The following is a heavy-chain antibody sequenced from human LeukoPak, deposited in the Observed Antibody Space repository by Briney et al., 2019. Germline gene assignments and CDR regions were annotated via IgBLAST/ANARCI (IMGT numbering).Heavy chain of an antibody. CDR3: ARDGPDYGDFDY. CDR1: GFTFSSYA. D-gene: IGHD4-17*01. Sequence: GRSLRLSCAASGFTFSSYAMHWVRQAPGKGLEWVAVISYDGSNKYYADSVKGRFTISRDNSKNTLYLQMNSLRPEDTAVYYCARDGPDYGDFDYWGQGTLDTVSS. CDR2: ISYDGSNK. J-gene: IGHJ4*02. V-gene: IGHV3-30*04.